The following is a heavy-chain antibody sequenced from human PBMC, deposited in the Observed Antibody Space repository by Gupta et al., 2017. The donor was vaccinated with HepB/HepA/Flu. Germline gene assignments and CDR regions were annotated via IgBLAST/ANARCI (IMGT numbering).Heavy chain of an antibody. CDR2: IRSKTDGGTT. J-gene: IGHJ2*01. CDR1: GFTVSDAY. Sequence: EVQLVESGGGLVKPGGSLRLSCAVSGFTVSDAYLSWVRQAPGKGLVWVGRIRSKTDGGTTDYAAPVKGRVTISRDDSKNTLYLQMDSLKTEDTAVYYCTTERGTNANCQGHWYFDLWGRGTLVTVSS. D-gene: IGHD1-1*01. V-gene: IGHV3-15*01. CDR3: TTERGTNANCQGHWYFDL.